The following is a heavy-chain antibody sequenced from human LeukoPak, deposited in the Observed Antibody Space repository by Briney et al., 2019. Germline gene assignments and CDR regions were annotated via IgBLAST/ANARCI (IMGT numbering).Heavy chain of an antibody. J-gene: IGHJ5*02. V-gene: IGHV4-4*07. D-gene: IGHD3-22*01. Sequence: SETLSLTCTVSGGSITDYHWIWIRQPAGKGLEWIGRLYTSGSTNYNPSLKSRVTMSADTSKNQFSLKLTSVTAADTAVYYCAREDYDSSGYYSVYWFDPWGQGTLVTVSS. CDR3: AREDYDSSGYYSVYWFDP. CDR1: GGSITDYH. CDR2: LYTSGST.